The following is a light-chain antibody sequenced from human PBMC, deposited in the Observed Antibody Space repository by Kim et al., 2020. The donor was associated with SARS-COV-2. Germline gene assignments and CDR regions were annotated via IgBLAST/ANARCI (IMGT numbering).Light chain of an antibody. CDR3: QTWGTGIQV. J-gene: IGLJ3*02. CDR1: SGHNSYA. Sequence: QPVLTQSPSASASLGASVKLTCTLSSGHNSYAIAWHQQQPERGPRYLMKVNSDGSHIKGDGIPDRFSGSSSGAERYLTISSLQSEDEADYYCQTWGTGIQVFGGGTKVTVL. V-gene: IGLV4-69*01. CDR2: VNSDGSH.